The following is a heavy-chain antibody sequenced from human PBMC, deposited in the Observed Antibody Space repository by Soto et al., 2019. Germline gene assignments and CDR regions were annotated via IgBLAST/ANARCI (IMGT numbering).Heavy chain of an antibody. CDR1: GGSISSGGYY. Sequence: QVQLQESGPGLVKPSETLSFTCNVSGGSISSGGYYWSWIRQLPGKGLEWIGYIYHRGGTYYNPALKRRITISVDTCKNQFSLKMTSVTAADTAVYFCARAPGRMMNALRYYYGLDVWGQGTTVTVSS. CDR2: IYHRGGT. D-gene: IGHD2-8*01. CDR3: ARAPGRMMNALRYYYGLDV. J-gene: IGHJ6*02. V-gene: IGHV4-31*02.